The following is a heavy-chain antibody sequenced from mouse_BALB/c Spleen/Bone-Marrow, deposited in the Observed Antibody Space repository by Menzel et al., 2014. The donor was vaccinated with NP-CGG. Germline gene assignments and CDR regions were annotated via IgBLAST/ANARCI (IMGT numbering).Heavy chain of an antibody. D-gene: IGHD1-1*01. CDR1: GYTFTNYW. CDR3: ARSYYYGRDY. V-gene: IGHV1-7*01. Sequence: QVQLKESGAELAKPGASVKMSCKASGYTFTNYWMHWVKQRPGQGLDWIGYINPSTGYTEYNQKFKDKATLTADKSSSTDYMQLSSLTSEDSAVYHCARSYYYGRDYWGQGTTLTDSS. J-gene: IGHJ2*01. CDR2: INPSTGYT.